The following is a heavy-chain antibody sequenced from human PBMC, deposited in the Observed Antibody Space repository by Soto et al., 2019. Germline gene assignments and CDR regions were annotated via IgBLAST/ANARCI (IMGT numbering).Heavy chain of an antibody. CDR2: MNPNSGNT. CDR1: GYTFTRYD. J-gene: IGHJ6*02. D-gene: IGHD6-6*01. CDR3: ASSSSFDYYYYSGMDV. V-gene: IGHV1-8*01. Sequence: ASVIGSCKGSGYTFTRYDINWVRQAPGQGLEWMGWMNPNSGNTGYAQKFQGRVTMTRNTSISTAYMELGSLRSEDTAVYYCASSSSFDYYYYSGMDVWGQGTTVPVSS.